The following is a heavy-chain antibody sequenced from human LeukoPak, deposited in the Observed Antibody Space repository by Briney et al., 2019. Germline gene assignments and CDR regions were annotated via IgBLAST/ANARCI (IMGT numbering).Heavy chain of an antibody. J-gene: IGHJ5*02. D-gene: IGHD5-18*01. CDR1: GYTFTSYD. V-gene: IGHV1-8*01. CDR2: MNPNSGNT. Sequence: GASVKVSCKASGYTFTSYDINWVRQATGQGPEWMGWMNPNSGNTGYAQKFQGRVTMTRNTSISTAYMELSSLRSEDTAVYYCARLRMVTNWFDPWGQGTLVTVSS. CDR3: ARLRMVTNWFDP.